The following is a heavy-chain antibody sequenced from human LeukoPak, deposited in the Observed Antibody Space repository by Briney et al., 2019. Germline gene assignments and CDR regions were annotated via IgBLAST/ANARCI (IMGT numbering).Heavy chain of an antibody. Sequence: GGSLRLSCAASGFTFSSYSMNWVRQAPGKGLEWVSSISSSSSYIYYADSVKGRFTISRGNAKNSLYLQMNSLRAEDTAVYYCARVRPLWFGELSPIGWFDPWGQGTLVTVSS. D-gene: IGHD3-10*01. V-gene: IGHV3-21*01. J-gene: IGHJ5*02. CDR3: ARVRPLWFGELSPIGWFDP. CDR2: ISSSSSYI. CDR1: GFTFSSYS.